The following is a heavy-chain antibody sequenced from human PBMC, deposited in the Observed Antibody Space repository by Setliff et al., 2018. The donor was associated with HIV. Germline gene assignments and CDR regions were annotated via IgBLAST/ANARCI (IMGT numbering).Heavy chain of an antibody. Sequence: ASVKVSCKASGYSLTDFYIHWVRQAPGQGLEWTGWITPNSGGTEYAGKFQGRVTLTRDTSINTAYMEVTRLTSDDTAVYYCAGVSSQFSEWRKDYFEYWGRGSLVTVSS. CDR3: AGVSSQFSEWRKDYFEY. D-gene: IGHD3-3*01. CDR1: GYSLTDFY. CDR2: ITPNSGGT. J-gene: IGHJ4*02. V-gene: IGHV1-2*02.